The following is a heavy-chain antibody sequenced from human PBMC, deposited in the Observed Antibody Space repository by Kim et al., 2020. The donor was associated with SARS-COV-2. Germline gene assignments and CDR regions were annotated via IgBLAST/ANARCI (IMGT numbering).Heavy chain of an antibody. D-gene: IGHD3-10*01. J-gene: IGHJ4*01. CDR1: GFIFRSYA. V-gene: IGHV3-33*01. CDR2: IWNDGSNK. Sequence: GGSLRLSCAASGFIFRSYAMHWVRQPPGKGLEWVAVIWNDGSNKYYADSVEGRFRISRDNSKNTLYLQMDSLSVEDTAIYYCAGGFGEALEPLPPNYWG. CDR3: AGGFGEALEPLPPNY.